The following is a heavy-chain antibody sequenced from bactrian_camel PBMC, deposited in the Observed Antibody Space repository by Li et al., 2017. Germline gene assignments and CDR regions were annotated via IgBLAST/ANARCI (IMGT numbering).Heavy chain of an antibody. J-gene: IGHJ4*01. CDR2: IDGDGRT. Sequence: DVQLVESGGGSVQAGGSLRLSCVGSGDTYNRYCMGWFRQYPGKEREGVAAIDGDGRTSYADSVKGRFTISQDNAKNTLYLQMNNLKPEDTAMCYCAATGRPIEIAIQALGVIGVADNYWGQGTQVTVS. CDR3: AATGRPIEIAIQALGVIGVADNY. CDR1: GDTYNRYC. D-gene: IGHD3*01. V-gene: IGHV3S42*01.